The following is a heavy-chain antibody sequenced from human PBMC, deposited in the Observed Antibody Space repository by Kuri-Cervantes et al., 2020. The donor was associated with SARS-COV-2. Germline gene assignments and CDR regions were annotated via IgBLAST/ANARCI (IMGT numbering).Heavy chain of an antibody. CDR3: ARGAPIVVVPAAKGDDAFDI. D-gene: IGHD2-2*01. V-gene: IGHV1-46*01. J-gene: IGHJ3*02. Sequence: ASVKVSCKASGYTFTSYYMHWVRQAPGQGLEWMGIINPSGGSTSYAQKFQGRVTMTRDTSTSTVYMELSSMRSKDTAVYYCARGAPIVVVPAAKGDDAFDIWGQGTMVTVSS. CDR2: INPSGGST. CDR1: GYTFTSYY.